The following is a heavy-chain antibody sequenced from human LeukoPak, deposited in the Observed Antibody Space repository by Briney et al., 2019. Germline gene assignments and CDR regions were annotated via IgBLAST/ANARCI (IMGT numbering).Heavy chain of an antibody. V-gene: IGHV5-51*01. CDR3: VRRTEDTTPYFDH. J-gene: IGHJ4*02. CDR2: IYAGDFET. D-gene: IGHD1-26*01. CDR1: GYSFNSHW. Sequence: GESLKISCQGSGYSFNSHWIGWVRQMSGKGLEWMGIIYAGDFETRYSPSFQGQVTISADKSISTAYLQWSSLKASDTAMYYCVRRTEDTTPYFDHRGQGTLVTVSS.